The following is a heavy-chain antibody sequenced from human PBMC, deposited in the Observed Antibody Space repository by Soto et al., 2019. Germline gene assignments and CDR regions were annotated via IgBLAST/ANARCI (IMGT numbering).Heavy chain of an antibody. CDR3: ARRLDYGDY. J-gene: IGHJ4*02. V-gene: IGHV1-18*01. Sequence: ASVKVSCKASGGTFSSYAISWVRQAPGQGLEYMGWSATYNGNTNYARKFQGRVTMTTDTSTNTAYMELRSLTYDDTAVYYCARRLDYGDYWGQGTPVTVSS. CDR1: GGTFSSYA. CDR2: SATYNGNT.